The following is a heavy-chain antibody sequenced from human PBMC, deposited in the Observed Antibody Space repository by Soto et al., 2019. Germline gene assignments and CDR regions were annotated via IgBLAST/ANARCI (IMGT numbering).Heavy chain of an antibody. CDR1: GGSISSGDYY. CDR3: AREGHFRGIRYYYGMDV. V-gene: IGHV4-30-4*01. Sequence: SETLSLTCTVSGGSISSGDYYWSWIRQPPGKGLEWIGYIYHSGSTYYNPSLKSRVTISVDTSKNQFSLKLSSVTAADTAVYYCAREGHFRGIRYYYGMDVWGQGTTVTVSS. J-gene: IGHJ6*02. D-gene: IGHD3-16*01. CDR2: IYHSGST.